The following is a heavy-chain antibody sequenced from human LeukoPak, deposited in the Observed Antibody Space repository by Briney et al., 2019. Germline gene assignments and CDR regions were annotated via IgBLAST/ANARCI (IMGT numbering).Heavy chain of an antibody. CDR3: AKSISGSYRFPLFDY. Sequence: GGSLRLSCAASGFTFSSYGMHWVRQAPGKGLEWVAFIRYDGSNKYYADSVKGRFTISRDNSKNTLYLQMNSLRAEDTAVYYCAKSISGSYRFPLFDYWGQGTLVTVSS. V-gene: IGHV3-30*02. CDR1: GFTFSSYG. J-gene: IGHJ4*02. CDR2: IRYDGSNK. D-gene: IGHD1-26*01.